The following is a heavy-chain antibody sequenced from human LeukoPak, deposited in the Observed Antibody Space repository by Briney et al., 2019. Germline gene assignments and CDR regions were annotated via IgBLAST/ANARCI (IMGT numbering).Heavy chain of an antibody. CDR2: IYYSGRT. V-gene: IGHV4-59*11. CDR1: GGSISSHY. Sequence: PSETLSLTCSVSGGSISSHYWNWIRQPPGKGLEWIGYIYYSGRTNYNPSLKSRVTISVETSKNQFSLKLSSVPAEDSAVYYCATGGGGFDPWGQGTLVTVSS. D-gene: IGHD3-16*01. J-gene: IGHJ5*02. CDR3: ATGGGGFDP.